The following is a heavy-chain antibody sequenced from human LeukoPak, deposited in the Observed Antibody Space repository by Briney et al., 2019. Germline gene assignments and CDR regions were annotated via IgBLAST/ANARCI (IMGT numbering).Heavy chain of an antibody. CDR1: GFTFSSYG. CDR3: ARDVPAYYYDSSGYTDAFDI. D-gene: IGHD3-22*01. J-gene: IGHJ3*02. V-gene: IGHV3-33*01. CDR2: IWYDGSNK. Sequence: GRSLRLSCAASGFTFSSYGMHWVRQAPGEGLEWVAVIWYDGSNKYYGDSVKGRFTISRDNSKNTLYLQMNSLRAEDTAVYYCARDVPAYYYDSSGYTDAFDIWGQGTMVTVSS.